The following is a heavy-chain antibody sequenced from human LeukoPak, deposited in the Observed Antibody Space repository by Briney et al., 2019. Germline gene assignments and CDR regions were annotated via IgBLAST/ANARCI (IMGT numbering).Heavy chain of an antibody. CDR2: ISGSGGST. J-gene: IGHJ4*02. D-gene: IGHD5-18*01. Sequence: GGSLRLSCAASGFTFTTYAMSWVRQAPGQGLEWVSAISGSGGSTYYADSVKGRFTISRDNSKNTLYLQMNSLRAEDTAVYYCAKEGYRYGYAIDYWGQGTLVTVSS. V-gene: IGHV3-23*01. CDR1: GFTFTTYA. CDR3: AKEGYRYGYAIDY.